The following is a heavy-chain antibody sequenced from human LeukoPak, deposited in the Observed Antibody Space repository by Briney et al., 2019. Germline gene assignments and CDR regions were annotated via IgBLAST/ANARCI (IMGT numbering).Heavy chain of an antibody. CDR1: GFTFDDYT. CDR2: ISWDGDNT. D-gene: IGHD1-14*01. CDR3: AKGTGRSTLNWFDP. J-gene: IGHJ5*02. Sequence: GGSLRLSCAASGFTFDDYTMHWVRQAPGKGLEWVSLISWDGDNTYYADSVKGRFTISRDNNKNSLYLQINSLRTEDTALYYCAKGTGRSTLNWFDPWGQGTLVTVSS. V-gene: IGHV3-43*01.